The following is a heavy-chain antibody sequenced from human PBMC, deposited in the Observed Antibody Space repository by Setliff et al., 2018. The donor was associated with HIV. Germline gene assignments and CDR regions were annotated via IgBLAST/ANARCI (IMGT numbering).Heavy chain of an antibody. CDR2: INHSGST. CDR3: AANPGIAPGGDFDY. Sequence: PSETLSLTCAVYGGSFSGYYWSWIRQPPGKGPEWIGEINHSGSTNYNPSLKSRVTISIDTSKNQFSLKLSSVTAADTAVYYCAANPGIAPGGDFDYWGQGTLVTVSS. D-gene: IGHD6-13*01. V-gene: IGHV4-34*01. J-gene: IGHJ4*02. CDR1: GGSFSGYY.